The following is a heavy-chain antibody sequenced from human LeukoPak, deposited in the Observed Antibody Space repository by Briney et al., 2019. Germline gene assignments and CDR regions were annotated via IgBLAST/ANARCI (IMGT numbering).Heavy chain of an antibody. J-gene: IGHJ5*02. CDR2: INHSGST. CDR1: GGSFSGYY. D-gene: IGHD1-14*01. CDR3: ARGSVRNRGAGGFDP. V-gene: IGHV4-34*01. Sequence: SETLSLTCAVYGGSFSGYYWSWIRPPPGKGLEWIGEINHSGSTNYNPSLKSRVTISVDTSKNQFSLKLSSVTAADTAVYYCARGSVRNRGAGGFDPWGQGTLVTVSS.